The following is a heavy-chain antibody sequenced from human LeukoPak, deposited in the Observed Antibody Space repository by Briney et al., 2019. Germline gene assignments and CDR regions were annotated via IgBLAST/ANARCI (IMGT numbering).Heavy chain of an antibody. D-gene: IGHD3-10*01. Sequence: HPGGSLRLSCAASGFTVSSNYMSWVRQAPGKGLEWVSVIYSGGSTYYADSVKGRFTISRDNSKNTLYLQMNSLRAEDTAVYYCAGDLFFGESPLGFDYWGQGTLVTVSS. J-gene: IGHJ4*02. CDR3: AGDLFFGESPLGFDY. V-gene: IGHV3-66*01. CDR1: GFTVSSNY. CDR2: IYSGGST.